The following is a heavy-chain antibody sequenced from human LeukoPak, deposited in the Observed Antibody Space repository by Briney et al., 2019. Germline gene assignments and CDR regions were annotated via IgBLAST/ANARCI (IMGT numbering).Heavy chain of an antibody. D-gene: IGHD3-22*01. Sequence: GASVKVSCKASGYTFTSYGISWMRQAPGQGLEWMGWISAYNGNTNYAQKLQGRVTMTTDTSTSTAYMELRSLRSDDTGVYYCARDKSLYYDSSGYYIPFDYWGQGTLVGVSS. CDR1: GYTFTSYG. V-gene: IGHV1-18*01. J-gene: IGHJ4*02. CDR2: ISAYNGNT. CDR3: ARDKSLYYDSSGYYIPFDY.